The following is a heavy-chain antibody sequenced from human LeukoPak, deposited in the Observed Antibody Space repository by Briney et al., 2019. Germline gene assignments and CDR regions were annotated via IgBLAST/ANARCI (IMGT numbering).Heavy chain of an antibody. CDR2: ISSNGYYI. Sequence: PGGSLRLSCAASGFTFRSHTINWVRQAPGKGLEWVSSISSNGYYIYYADSVKGRFTISRDNAKNSLYLQMDSLRAEDTAMYYCAREGGTYSSNLSYFDYWGQGTLVTVSS. V-gene: IGHV3-21*01. D-gene: IGHD6-13*01. CDR3: AREGGTYSSNLSYFDY. CDR1: GFTFRSHT. J-gene: IGHJ4*02.